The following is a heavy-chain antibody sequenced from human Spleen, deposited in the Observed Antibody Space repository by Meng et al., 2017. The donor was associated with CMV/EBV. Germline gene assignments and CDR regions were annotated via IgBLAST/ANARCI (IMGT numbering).Heavy chain of an antibody. CDR2: ISWNSGSI. Sequence: SLKISCAASGFAFYDYAMHWVRQAPGKGLEWVSGISWNSGSIGYADSVKGRFTISRDSAKNTLFLQMNSLRVEDTAVYYCARDLGGRGNLPSAFYPYGMDVWGLGTTVTVSS. J-gene: IGHJ6*02. V-gene: IGHV3-9*01. CDR3: ARDLGGRGNLPSAFYPYGMDV. CDR1: GFAFYDYA. D-gene: IGHD1-26*01.